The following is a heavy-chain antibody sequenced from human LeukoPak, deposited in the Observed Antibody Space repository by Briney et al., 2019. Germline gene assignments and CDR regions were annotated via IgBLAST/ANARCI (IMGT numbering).Heavy chain of an antibody. D-gene: IGHD3-22*01. J-gene: IGHJ3*02. CDR2: ISYDGSNK. CDR1: GFTFSSYA. V-gene: IGHV3-30-3*01. Sequence: GRSLRLSCAASGFTFSSYAMHWVRQAPGKGLEWVAVISYDGSNKYYADSVKGRFTIPRDNSKNTLYLQMNSLRAEDTAVYYCARERTTMIVVVHDAFDIWGQGTMVTVSS. CDR3: ARERTTMIVVVHDAFDI.